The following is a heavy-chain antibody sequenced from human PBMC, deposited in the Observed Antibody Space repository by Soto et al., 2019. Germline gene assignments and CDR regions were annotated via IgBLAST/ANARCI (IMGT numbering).Heavy chain of an antibody. V-gene: IGHV1-18*01. CDR3: ARHHGPTTSEDWFDP. CDR1: GYTFFTYD. Sequence: QVHLVQSGVEVKTPGASVKVSCQASGYTFFTYDISWVRQAPGQGLEWMGWISTYSGETTYAQKSQGRVTMTTDTSTTTAYLELRSLRSDDTAVYYCARHHGPTTSEDWFDPWGQGTLVTVSS. J-gene: IGHJ5*02. D-gene: IGHD5-12*01. CDR2: ISTYSGET.